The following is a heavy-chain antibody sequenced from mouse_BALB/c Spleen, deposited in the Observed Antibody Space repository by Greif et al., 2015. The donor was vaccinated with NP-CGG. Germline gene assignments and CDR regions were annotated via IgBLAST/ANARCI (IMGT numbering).Heavy chain of an antibody. Sequence: EVKLVESGGGLVQPGGSLRLSCATSGFTFTDYYMSGVRQPPGKALEWLGFIRNKANGYTTEYSASVKGRFTISRDNSQSILYLQMNTLRAEDSASYYCARDTGTFAYWGQGTLVTASA. CDR1: GFTFTDYY. J-gene: IGHJ3*01. CDR3: ARDTGTFAY. CDR2: IRNKANGYTT. D-gene: IGHD4-1*01. V-gene: IGHV7-3*02.